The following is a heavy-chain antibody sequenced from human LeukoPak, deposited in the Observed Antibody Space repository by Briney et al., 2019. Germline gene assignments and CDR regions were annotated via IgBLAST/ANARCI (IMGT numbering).Heavy chain of an antibody. CDR2: ITGGGNNP. CDR1: GFTFSTDD. D-gene: IGHD7-27*01. V-gene: IGHV3-23*01. CDR3: TQGSWGDD. Sequence: PGGSLRLSCAASGFTFSTDDMTWVRQAPGKGPEWVSTITGGGNNPYYADSVKGRFTISRDNSKNTVYLQMNSLRAEDTAVYYCTQGSWGDDWGQGTLVTVSS. J-gene: IGHJ4*02.